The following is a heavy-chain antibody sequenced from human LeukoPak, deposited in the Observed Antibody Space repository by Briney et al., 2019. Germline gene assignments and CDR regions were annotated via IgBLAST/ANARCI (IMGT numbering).Heavy chain of an antibody. CDR1: GGSISSYY. Sequence: SETLSHTCTVSGGSISSYYWSWIRQPPGKGLEWIGYIYYSGSTNYNPSLKSRVTISVDTSKNQFSLKLSSVTAADTAVFYCAREGYRPVAFDIWGQGTMVTVSS. D-gene: IGHD2-2*01. V-gene: IGHV4-59*01. CDR2: IYYSGST. CDR3: AREGYRPVAFDI. J-gene: IGHJ3*02.